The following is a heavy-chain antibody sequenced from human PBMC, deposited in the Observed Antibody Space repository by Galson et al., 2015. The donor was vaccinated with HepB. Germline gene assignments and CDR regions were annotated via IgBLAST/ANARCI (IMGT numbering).Heavy chain of an antibody. V-gene: IGHV3-7*01. D-gene: IGHD2-2*01. CDR1: GFTFSTYR. CDR2: IKEDGSEQ. CDR3: ARVVTNVVLVPGAMEDSYYYYMDV. Sequence: SLRLSCAASGFTFSTYRMTWVRQAPGKGLEWVANIKEDGSEQYSVDSVKGRFTISRDNAQNSLFLQMNSLRAEDTAVYYCARVVTNVVLVPGAMEDSYYYYMDVWGKGTTVTVSS. J-gene: IGHJ6*03.